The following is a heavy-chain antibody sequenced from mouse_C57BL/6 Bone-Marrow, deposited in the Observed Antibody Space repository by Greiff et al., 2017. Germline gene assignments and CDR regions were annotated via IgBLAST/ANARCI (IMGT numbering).Heavy chain of an antibody. Sequence: DVKLQESGPGLVKPSQSLSLTCSVTGYSITSGYYWNWIRQFPGNKLEWMGYISYDGSNNYNPSLKNRISITRDTSKNQFFLKLNSVTTEDTATYYCARDDGYHGYFDVWGTGTTVTVSS. J-gene: IGHJ1*03. V-gene: IGHV3-6*01. CDR2: ISYDGSN. D-gene: IGHD2-3*01. CDR3: ARDDGYHGYFDV. CDR1: GYSITSGYY.